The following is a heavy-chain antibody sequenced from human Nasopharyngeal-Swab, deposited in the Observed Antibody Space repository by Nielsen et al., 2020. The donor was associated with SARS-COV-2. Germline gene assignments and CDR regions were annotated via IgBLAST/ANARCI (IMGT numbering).Heavy chain of an antibody. Sequence: GEPLKISCAASGFTFSSYWMSWVRQAPGKGLEWVANIKQDGSEKYYVDSVKGRFTISRDNSKNTLYLQMNSLRAEDTAVYYCARDQPMITFGGVIQGYYYGMDVWGQGTTVTVSS. CDR2: IKQDGSEK. J-gene: IGHJ6*02. D-gene: IGHD3-16*02. CDR1: GFTFSSYW. V-gene: IGHV3-7*03. CDR3: ARDQPMITFGGVIQGYYYGMDV.